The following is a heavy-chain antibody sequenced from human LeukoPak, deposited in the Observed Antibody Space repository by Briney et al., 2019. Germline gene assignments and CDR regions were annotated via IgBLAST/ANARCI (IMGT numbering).Heavy chain of an antibody. Sequence: GSLRLSCAASGFTFSSYAMSWVRQAPGKGLEWIGSLYYSGSTYYNPSLKSRVTISVDTSKNQFSLKLNSVTAADTAVYFCARGGYAYFDYWGQGTLVTVSS. CDR2: LYYSGST. V-gene: IGHV4-39*01. D-gene: IGHD6-25*01. CDR3: ARGGYAYFDY. J-gene: IGHJ4*02. CDR1: GFTFSSYA.